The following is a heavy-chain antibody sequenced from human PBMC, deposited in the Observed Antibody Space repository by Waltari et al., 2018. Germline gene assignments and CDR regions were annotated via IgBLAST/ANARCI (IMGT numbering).Heavy chain of an antibody. CDR1: GGSFSGYY. D-gene: IGHD2-2*03. V-gene: IGHV3-30*02. CDR2: IRYDGSNK. J-gene: IGHJ4*02. CDR3: AYMGIVVVPAARDFDY. Sequence: QVQLQQWGAGLLKPSETLSLTCAVYGGSFSGYYWSWIRQPPGKGLEWVAFIRYDGSNKYYADSVKGRFTISRDNSKNTLYLQMNSLRAEDTAVYYCAYMGIVVVPAARDFDYWGQGTLVTVSS.